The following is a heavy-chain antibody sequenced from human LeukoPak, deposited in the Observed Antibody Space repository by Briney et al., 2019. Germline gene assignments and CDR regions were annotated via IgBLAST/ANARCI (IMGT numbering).Heavy chain of an antibody. V-gene: IGHV4-39*01. D-gene: IGHD3-3*01. CDR1: GGSISSGSYF. J-gene: IGHJ5*02. CDR3: ARSYYDFWSGYYRPNWFDP. CDR2: IYYSGST. Sequence: SQTLSLTCTVSGGSISSGSYFWGWIRQPPGKGLEWIGSIYYSGSTYYNPSLKSRVTISVDTSKNQFSLKLSSVTAADTAVYYCARSYYDFWSGYYRPNWFDPWDQGTLVTVSS.